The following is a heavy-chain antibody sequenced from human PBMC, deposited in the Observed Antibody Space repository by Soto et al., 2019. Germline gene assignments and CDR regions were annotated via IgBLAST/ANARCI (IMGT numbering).Heavy chain of an antibody. J-gene: IGHJ5*02. D-gene: IGHD6-6*01. V-gene: IGHV1-8*02. CDR2: MNPNSGNT. Sequence: ASVKVSCKASGYTFTGYYMHWVRQAPGQGLEWMGWMNPNSGNTGYAQKFQGRVTMTRNTSISTAYMELSSLRSEDTAVYYCARGRARPYPWGQGTLVTVS. CDR1: GYTFTGYY. CDR3: ARGRARPYP.